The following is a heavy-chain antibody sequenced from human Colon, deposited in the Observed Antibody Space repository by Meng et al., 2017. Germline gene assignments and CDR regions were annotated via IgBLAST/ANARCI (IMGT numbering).Heavy chain of an antibody. CDR2: INHTGNT. J-gene: IGHJ4*02. Sequence: QEQLQGSGPGLVTPSGTLSLTCAVSGASISSSNWWSWVRQPPGKGLEWIGEINHTGNTSYNPSLKSRLTISVDTSKNQFSLNLSSVTAADTALYYCARSVRLGVAGKSGAYWGQGTLVTVSS. V-gene: IGHV4-4*02. D-gene: IGHD6-19*01. CDR3: ARSVRLGVAGKSGAY. CDR1: GASISSSNW.